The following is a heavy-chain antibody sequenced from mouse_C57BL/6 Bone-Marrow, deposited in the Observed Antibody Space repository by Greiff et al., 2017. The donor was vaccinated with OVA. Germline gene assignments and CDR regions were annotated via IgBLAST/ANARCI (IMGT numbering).Heavy chain of an antibody. CDR3: QGNKDEYFDV. Sequence: VQLQQSGPELVKPGASVKISCKASGYAFSSSWMNWVKQRPGKGLEWIGRIYPGGGDTNYNGKFKGKATLTADKSSSTAYMQLSSLTPEDSAVYLSQGNKDEYFDVWGTGTTVTVSS. V-gene: IGHV1-82*01. CDR1: GYAFSSSW. J-gene: IGHJ1*03. CDR2: IYPGGGDT. D-gene: IGHD5-1-1*01.